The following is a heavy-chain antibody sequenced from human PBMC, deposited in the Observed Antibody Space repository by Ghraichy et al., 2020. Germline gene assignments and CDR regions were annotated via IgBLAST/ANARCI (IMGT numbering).Heavy chain of an antibody. CDR1: GYTFKNYG. CDR2: ISTYNGNT. Sequence: ASVKVSCKTSGYTFKNYGITWVRQAPGQGLEGMGWISTYNGNTKYPPKLQGRIIMSTDRSTGTAYMELRSLRSDDTAVYYCARGVEYDITIVTPSYFDYWGQGTLVTVSS. V-gene: IGHV1-18*01. J-gene: IGHJ4*02. CDR3: ARGVEYDITIVTPSYFDY. D-gene: IGHD3-9*01.